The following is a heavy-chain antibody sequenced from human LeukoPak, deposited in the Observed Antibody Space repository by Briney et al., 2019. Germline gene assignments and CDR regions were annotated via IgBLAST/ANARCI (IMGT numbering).Heavy chain of an antibody. Sequence: GGSLRLSCAASGFTFSSYSMNWVRQAPGKGVEWVSSISSSSSYIYYADSVKGRFTISRDNAKNSLYLQMNSLRAEDTAVYYCARDRSLVGDVWGKGTTVTVSS. J-gene: IGHJ6*04. CDR2: ISSSSSYI. V-gene: IGHV3-21*01. CDR3: ARDRSLVGDV. CDR1: GFTFSSYS. D-gene: IGHD2-2*01.